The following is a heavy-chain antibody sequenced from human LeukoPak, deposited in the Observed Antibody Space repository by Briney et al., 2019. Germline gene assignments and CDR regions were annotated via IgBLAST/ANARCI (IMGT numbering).Heavy chain of an antibody. CDR2: ISSSGSTI. J-gene: IGHJ4*02. V-gene: IGHV3-48*03. D-gene: IGHD3-9*01. Sequence: GGSLRLSCAASGFTFSSYEMNWVRQPPGKGLEWVSYISSSGSTIYYADSVKGRFTISRDNAKNSLYLQMNSLRAEDTAVYYCARTPYDILTGGWGVLTDYWGQGTLVTVSS. CDR3: ARTPYDILTGGWGVLTDY. CDR1: GFTFSSYE.